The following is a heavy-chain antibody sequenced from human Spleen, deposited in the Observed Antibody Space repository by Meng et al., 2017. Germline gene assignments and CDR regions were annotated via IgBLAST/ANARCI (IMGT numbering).Heavy chain of an antibody. CDR3: ARGRGAWEDY. CDR1: GGSFSGYY. D-gene: IGHD1-26*01. V-gene: IGHV4-34*01. Sequence: QVQLQQWGAGPLKPSETLSLTCAVYGGSFSGYYWSWIRQPPGKGLEWIGEINHSGSTNYNPSLKSRVTISVDTSKNQFSLKLSSVTAADTAVYYCARGRGAWEDYWGQGTLVTVSS. J-gene: IGHJ4*02. CDR2: INHSGST.